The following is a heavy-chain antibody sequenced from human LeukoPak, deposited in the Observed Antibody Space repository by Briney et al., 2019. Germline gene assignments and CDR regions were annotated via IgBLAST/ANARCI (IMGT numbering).Heavy chain of an antibody. V-gene: IGHV3-53*01. CDR1: GFTVSSNY. Sequence: PGGSLRLSCAASGFTVSSNYMIWVRQAPGKGLEWVSVIYSDVSTYYADSVRGRFTISRDNSKNTVFLQMNSLRAEDTAVYYCAREGRGALSTSRYFDYWGQGILVTVSS. J-gene: IGHJ4*02. CDR3: AREGRGALSTSRYFDY. D-gene: IGHD3-10*01. CDR2: IYSDVST.